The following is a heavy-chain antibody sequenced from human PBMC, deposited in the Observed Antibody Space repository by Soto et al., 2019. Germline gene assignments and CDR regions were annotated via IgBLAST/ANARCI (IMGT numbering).Heavy chain of an antibody. CDR1: GFTFDDYA. CDR2: IKQDGTEK. D-gene: IGHD2-2*01. J-gene: IGHJ2*01. V-gene: IGHV3-7*03. Sequence: GSLRLSCAASGFTFDDYAMHWVRQAPGKGLEWVANIKQDGTEKYYVDSVKGRFTISGDNAKNSLYLQMHSLRAEDTAVYYCARFATSPFDYWYFDLWGRGALVTVSS. CDR3: ARFATSPFDYWYFDL.